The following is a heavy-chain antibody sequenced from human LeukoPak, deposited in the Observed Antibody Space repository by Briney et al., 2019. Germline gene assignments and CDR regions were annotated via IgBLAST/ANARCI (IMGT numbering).Heavy chain of an antibody. CDR2: IKQDGSEK. CDR3: ARDPYDSSGYYFDY. CDR1: GFTFSSYW. V-gene: IGHV3-7*03. J-gene: IGHJ4*02. Sequence: GGSLRLSCAASGFTFSSYWMSWVRQAPGKGLEWVANIKQDGSEKYYVDSVKGRFTISRDNAKNSLYLQMNSLRAEDTAVYYCARDPYDSSGYYFDYWGQGTLVTASS. D-gene: IGHD3-22*01.